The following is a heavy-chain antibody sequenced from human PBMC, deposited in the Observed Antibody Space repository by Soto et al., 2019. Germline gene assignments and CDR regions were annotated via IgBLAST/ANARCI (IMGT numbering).Heavy chain of an antibody. D-gene: IGHD3-22*01. V-gene: IGHV5-51*01. CDR2: IYPGDSDT. CDR3: ARQGYDSSGYYYGDYYYYYGTDV. J-gene: IGHJ6*02. Sequence: PGESLKISCKGSGYSFTSYWIGWVRQMPGKGLEWMGIIYPGDSDTRYSPSFQGQVTISADKSISTAYLQWSSLKASDTAMYYCARQGYDSSGYYYGDYYYYYGTDVWGQGTTVTVSS. CDR1: GYSFTSYW.